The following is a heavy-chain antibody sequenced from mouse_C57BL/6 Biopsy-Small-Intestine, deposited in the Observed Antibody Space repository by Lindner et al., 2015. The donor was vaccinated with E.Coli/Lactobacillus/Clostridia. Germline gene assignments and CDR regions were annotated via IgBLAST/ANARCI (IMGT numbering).Heavy chain of an antibody. CDR2: VLPGSDST. D-gene: IGHD2-3*01. V-gene: IGHV1-9*01. CDR1: GYTFTGYW. CDR3: ARRWGYYFDN. J-gene: IGHJ2*01. Sequence: VQLQESGAELMKPGPSVKLSCKATGYTFTGYWIEWVKQRPGHGLEWIGEVLPGSDSTNYSEKFKGKATFTADTSSNTAYMQVSSLTTEDSAIYYCARRWGYYFDNWGQGTTLTVSS.